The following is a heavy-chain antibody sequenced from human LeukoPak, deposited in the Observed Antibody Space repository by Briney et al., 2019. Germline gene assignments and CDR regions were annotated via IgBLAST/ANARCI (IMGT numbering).Heavy chain of an antibody. CDR3: ARGVGVPAKIDY. J-gene: IGHJ4*02. V-gene: IGHV4-34*01. CDR1: GGSFSGYY. D-gene: IGHD2-2*01. CDR2: INHSGST. Sequence: SETLSLTCAVYGGSFSGYYWSWIRQPPGKGLEWIGEINHSGSTNYNPSLKSRVTISVDTSKNQFSLKLSSVTAADTAVYYCARGVGVPAKIDYWGQGTLSPSPQ.